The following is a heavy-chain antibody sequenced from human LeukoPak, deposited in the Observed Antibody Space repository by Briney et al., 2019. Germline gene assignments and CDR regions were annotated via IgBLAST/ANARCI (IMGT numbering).Heavy chain of an antibody. J-gene: IGHJ6*02. D-gene: IGHD6-13*01. V-gene: IGHV3-15*01. Sequence: PGGSLRLSCAASGFTFSIHAMSWVRQAPGKGLEWVGRIKSKTDGGTTDYAEPVKGRFTISRDDSKNTLYLQMHSLKTEDTAVYYCTAAGIAWYYYYAMDVWGQGTTVTVSS. CDR1: GFTFSIHA. CDR3: TAAGIAWYYYYAMDV. CDR2: IKSKTDGGTT.